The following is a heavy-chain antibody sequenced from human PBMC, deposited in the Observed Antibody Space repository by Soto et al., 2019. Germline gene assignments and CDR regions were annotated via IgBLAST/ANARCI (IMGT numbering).Heavy chain of an antibody. J-gene: IGHJ4*02. CDR2: IYYSEST. D-gene: IGHD6-19*01. CDR3: ARAVEMYASGWYYFDY. V-gene: IGHV4-59*01. Sequence: QVQLQESGPGLVKPSETPSLTCTVSGGSISSYYWSWIRQPPGKGLEWIGFIYYSESTNYNPSLQSRVTISVDTSKNQFSLRLTSVTAADTAVYYCARAVEMYASGWYYFDYWGQGTLVTVSS. CDR1: GGSISSYY.